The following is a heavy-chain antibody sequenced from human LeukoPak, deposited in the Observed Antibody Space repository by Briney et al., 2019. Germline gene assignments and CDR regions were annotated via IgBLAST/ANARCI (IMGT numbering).Heavy chain of an antibody. CDR3: ARNYDSSGYYSYYYYMDV. V-gene: IGHV4-34*01. Sequence: SETLSLTCAVYGGSFSGYYWSWIRQPPGKGLGWIGEIYHSGSTNYNPSLKSRVTISVDKSKNQFSLKLSSVTAADTAVYYCARNYDSSGYYSYYYYMDVWGKGTTVTISS. CDR1: GGSFSGYY. D-gene: IGHD3-22*01. J-gene: IGHJ6*03. CDR2: IYHSGST.